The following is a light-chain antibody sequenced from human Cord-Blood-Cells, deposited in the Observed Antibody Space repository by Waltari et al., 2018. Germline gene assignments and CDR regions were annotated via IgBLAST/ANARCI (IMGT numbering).Light chain of an antibody. V-gene: IGKV2-28*01. Sequence: DVVMPSYPLYLSVSPGEPASISCRSSQSLLHSNGYNYLDWYLQKPGQSPQLLIYLGSNRASGVPDRFSGSGSGTDFTLKISRVEAEDVGVYYCMQALQTPITFGQGTRLEIK. CDR2: LGS. J-gene: IGKJ5*01. CDR3: MQALQTPIT. CDR1: QSLLHSNGYNY.